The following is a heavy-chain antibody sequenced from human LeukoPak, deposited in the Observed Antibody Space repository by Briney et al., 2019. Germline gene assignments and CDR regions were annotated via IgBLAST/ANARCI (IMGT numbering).Heavy chain of an antibody. CDR1: EFTFSNYA. D-gene: IGHD6-6*01. CDR3: ARDSSGAARVY. Sequence: GGSLRLSCAASEFTFSNYAMNWVRQAPGKGLEWVSGISGGGGSTYYADSVKGRFTISRDNAKNSLYLQMNSLRAEDTAVYYCARDSSGAARVYWGQGTLVTVSS. CDR2: ISGGGGST. V-gene: IGHV3-23*01. J-gene: IGHJ4*02.